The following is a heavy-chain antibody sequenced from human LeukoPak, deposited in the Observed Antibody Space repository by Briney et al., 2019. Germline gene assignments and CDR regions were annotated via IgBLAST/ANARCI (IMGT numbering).Heavy chain of an antibody. J-gene: IGHJ4*02. Sequence: SETLSLTCTVSGGSISSYYWSWIRQPPGKGLEWIGYIYYSGSTNYNPSLKSRVTISVDTSKNQFSLELSSVTAADTAVYYCARHPQSSPVEMATITYYFDYWGQGTLVTVSS. CDR3: ARHPQSSPVEMATITYYFDY. D-gene: IGHD5-24*01. CDR1: GGSISSYY. V-gene: IGHV4-59*08. CDR2: IYYSGST.